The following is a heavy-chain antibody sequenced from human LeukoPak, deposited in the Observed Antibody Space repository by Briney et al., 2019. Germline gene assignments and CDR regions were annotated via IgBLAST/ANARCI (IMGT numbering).Heavy chain of an antibody. V-gene: IGHV1-46*01. CDR2: ITPSGGST. Sequence: ASVKVSCKASGYTFTNYYMHWVRQAPGQGLEWLGLITPSGGSTWYAQKFQGRVTMTRDTSTSTVYMELSSLRSEDTAVYYCARSWGSSSWFNWFDPWGQGTLVTVSS. J-gene: IGHJ5*02. CDR3: ARSWGSSSWFNWFDP. D-gene: IGHD6-13*01. CDR1: GYTFTNYY.